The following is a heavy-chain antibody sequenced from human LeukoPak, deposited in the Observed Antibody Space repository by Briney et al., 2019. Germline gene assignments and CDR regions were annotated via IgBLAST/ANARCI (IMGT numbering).Heavy chain of an antibody. J-gene: IGHJ4*02. V-gene: IGHV1-69*06. CDR2: IIPSFGTT. CDR3: AGGGRNY. Sequence: ASVKVSCKACGGTFNNFAVSWVRQAPGQGLEWMGAIIPSFGTTNYAQKFQGRVTITADKSSTTDFLHLSRLKFEDTAVYYCAGGGRNYWGPGTLVTVAS. CDR1: GGTFNNFA. D-gene: IGHD2/OR15-2a*01.